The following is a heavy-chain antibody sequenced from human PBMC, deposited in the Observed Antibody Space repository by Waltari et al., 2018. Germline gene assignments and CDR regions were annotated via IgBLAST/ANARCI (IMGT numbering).Heavy chain of an antibody. CDR2: FSGSSGRT. J-gene: IGHJ4*02. CDR1: GFTFSTYA. CDR3: AKDRTTMATYYFDY. Sequence: EVQLLESGGGLVQPGGSLRLSCVASGFTFSTYAMTWVRQAPGKGLEWVSMFSGSSGRTYYADSVKGRFTISRDDSKNTLYLQMNSLRAEDTAIYYCAKDRTTMATYYFDYWGRGTLVTVSS. D-gene: IGHD1-1*01. V-gene: IGHV3-23*01.